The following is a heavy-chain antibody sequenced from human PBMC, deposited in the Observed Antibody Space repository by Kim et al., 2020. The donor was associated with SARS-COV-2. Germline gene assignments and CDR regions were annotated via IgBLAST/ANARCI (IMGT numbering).Heavy chain of an antibody. CDR2: IYYSGST. J-gene: IGHJ4*02. Sequence: SETLSLTCTVSGGSISSSSYYWGWIRQPPGKGLEWIGSIYYSGSTYYNPSLKSRVTISVDTSKNQFSLKLSSVTAADTAVYYCARHVPILQAVAGPVDYWGQGTLVTVSS. D-gene: IGHD6-19*01. CDR1: GGSISSSSYY. CDR3: ARHVPILQAVAGPVDY. V-gene: IGHV4-39*01.